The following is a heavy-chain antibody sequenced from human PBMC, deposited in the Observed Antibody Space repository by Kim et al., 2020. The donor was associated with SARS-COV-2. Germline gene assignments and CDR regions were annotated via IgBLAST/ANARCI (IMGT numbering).Heavy chain of an antibody. D-gene: IGHD6-13*01. Sequence: ASVKVSCKASGYTFTSYAMHWVRQAPGQRLEWMGWINAVYGNTKYSQKFQGRVTITRDTSASTAYMELSSLRSEDTAVYYCARHPAAAHSSSWGYFDFWGQGTLVTVSS. J-gene: IGHJ4*02. CDR3: ARHPAAAHSSSWGYFDF. CDR2: INAVYGNT. V-gene: IGHV1-3*01. CDR1: GYTFTSYA.